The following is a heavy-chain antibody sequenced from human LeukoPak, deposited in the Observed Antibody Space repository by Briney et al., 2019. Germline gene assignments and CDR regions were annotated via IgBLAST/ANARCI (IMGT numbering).Heavy chain of an antibody. D-gene: IGHD1-26*01. CDR3: ARVYYGPDLRGGWFDS. CDR2: ISGHNGNT. V-gene: IGHV1-18*01. CDR1: GYSFSNYG. Sequence: ASVKVSCKASGYSFSNYGFSWVRQAPGQGLEWMGWISGHNGNTAFAQNLQGRLTMTTDTSTATAYMELGSLRSDDTAVYYCARVYYGPDLRGGWFDSWGQGTLVTVSS. J-gene: IGHJ5*01.